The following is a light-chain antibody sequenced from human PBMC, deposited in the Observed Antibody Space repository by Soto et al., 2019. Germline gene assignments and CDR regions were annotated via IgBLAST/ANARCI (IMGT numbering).Light chain of an antibody. Sequence: EIVMTQSPVTLSVSPGERATLSCTASQSVNNNVAWYQQKPGHTPRLLIYSASIGATGTPARLSGSESGTEFTLTIRSLQPEDSATYYCQQYRNFWTFGQGTKVDIK. V-gene: IGKV3-15*01. CDR3: QQYRNFWT. CDR2: SAS. CDR1: QSVNNN. J-gene: IGKJ1*01.